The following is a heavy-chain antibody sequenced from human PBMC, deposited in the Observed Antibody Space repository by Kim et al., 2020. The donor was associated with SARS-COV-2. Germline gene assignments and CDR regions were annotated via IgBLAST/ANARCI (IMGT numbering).Heavy chain of an antibody. CDR3: AREDAMGGFDP. Sequence: GGSLRLSCAASGFIFTTYSMDWVRQAPGKGLEWVSSISSTSEYIYYADSVKGRFTISRDNVENSVHLEMNSLRAEDTAVYYCAREDAMGGFDPWGQGTLVTVSS. CDR2: ISSTSEYI. CDR1: GFIFTTYS. J-gene: IGHJ5*02. D-gene: IGHD5-18*01. V-gene: IGHV3-21*01.